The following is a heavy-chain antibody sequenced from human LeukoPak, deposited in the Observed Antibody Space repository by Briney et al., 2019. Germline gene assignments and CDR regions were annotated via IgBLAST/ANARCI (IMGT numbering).Heavy chain of an antibody. CDR2: IYHSGST. D-gene: IGHD2-2*01. J-gene: IGHJ6*02. Sequence: SETLSLTCAVSGGSISSGGYSWSWIRQPPGKGLEWIGYIYHSGSTYYNPSLKSRVTISVDRSKNQFSLKLSSVTAADTAVYYCARVKVVVPAALRTGYYYYGMDVWGQGTTVTVSS. CDR1: GGSISSGGYS. CDR3: ARVKVVVPAALRTGYYYYGMDV. V-gene: IGHV4-30-2*01.